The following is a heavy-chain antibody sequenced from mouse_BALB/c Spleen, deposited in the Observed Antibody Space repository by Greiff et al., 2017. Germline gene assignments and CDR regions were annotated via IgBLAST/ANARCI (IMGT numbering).Heavy chain of an antibody. J-gene: IGHJ4*01. CDR3: ARGGTGKAMDY. Sequence: EVQLQQSGAELVKPGASVKLSCTASGFNIKDTYMHWVKQRPEQGLEWIGRIDPANGNTKYDPKFQGKATITADTSSNTAYLQLSSLTSEDTAVYYCARGGTGKAMDYWGQGTSVTVSS. V-gene: IGHV14-3*02. CDR2: IDPANGNT. D-gene: IGHD4-1*01. CDR1: GFNIKDTY.